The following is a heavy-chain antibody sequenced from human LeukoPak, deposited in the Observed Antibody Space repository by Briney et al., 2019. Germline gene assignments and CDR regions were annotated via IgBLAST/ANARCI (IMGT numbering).Heavy chain of an antibody. V-gene: IGHV4-59*01. CDR3: AREGRHDYAYFDY. CDR1: GGSISDYY. CDR2: INYSGNT. Sequence: PSETLSLTCTVSGGSISDYYWSWIRQPPGKGLEWIGYINYSGNTNYNPSLQSRVTISVDTSKNQFSLRLTSVTAADTAVFYCAREGRHDYAYFDYWGQGSLVTVSS. D-gene: IGHD4-17*01. J-gene: IGHJ4*02.